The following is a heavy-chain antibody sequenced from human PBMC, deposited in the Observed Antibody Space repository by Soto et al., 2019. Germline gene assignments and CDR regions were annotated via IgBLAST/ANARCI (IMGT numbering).Heavy chain of an antibody. CDR2: IKQDGSEK. CDR1: GFTFRSHW. J-gene: IGHJ6*03. CDR3: ARDGGYCSSASCYAYYYYYMDV. V-gene: IGHV3-7*01. Sequence: GGSLRLSCAASGFTFRSHWMSWVRQAPGKGLEWVATIKQDGSEKYYVDSVKGRFTISRDNAKNSLYLQMNSLRAEDTAVYFCARDGGYCSSASCYAYYYYYMDVWGKGTTVTVSS. D-gene: IGHD2-2*01.